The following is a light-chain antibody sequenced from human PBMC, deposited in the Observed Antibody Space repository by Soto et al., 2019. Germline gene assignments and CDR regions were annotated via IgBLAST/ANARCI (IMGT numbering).Light chain of an antibody. CDR3: QQYGSSPTWT. Sequence: IVLTQFPGTMSMSPGERATLSCRASQSVSSSYLAWYQQKPGQAPRLLIYGASSRATGIPDRFSGSGSGTDFTLTISRLEXEDFAVYYCQQYGSSPTWTFGQGTKVDI. V-gene: IGKV3-20*01. CDR1: QSVSSSY. CDR2: GAS. J-gene: IGKJ1*01.